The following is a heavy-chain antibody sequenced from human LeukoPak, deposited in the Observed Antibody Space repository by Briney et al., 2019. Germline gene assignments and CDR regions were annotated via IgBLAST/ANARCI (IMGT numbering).Heavy chain of an antibody. CDR2: ISSSSSTI. CDR1: GFTFSSYS. D-gene: IGHD3-16*01. Sequence: GALRLSFAASGFTFSSYSMNWVRQAPGKGLEWVSYISSSSSTIYYADSVKGRFTISRDNAKNSLYLQMNSLRAEDTAVYYCAPDGYSYFDYWGQGTLVTVSS. J-gene: IGHJ4*02. V-gene: IGHV3-48*01. CDR3: APDGYSYFDY.